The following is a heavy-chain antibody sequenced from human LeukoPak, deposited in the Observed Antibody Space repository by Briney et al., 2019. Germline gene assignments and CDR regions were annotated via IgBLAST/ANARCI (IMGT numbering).Heavy chain of an antibody. CDR1: GYTFTGYY. D-gene: IGHD6-19*01. CDR3: ARVGGSSGS. Sequence: GASVKVSCKASGYTFTGYYMYWVRQAPGQGLEWMGGIIPIFGTANYAQKFQGRVTITADESTSTAYMELSSLRSEDTAVYYCARVGGSSGSWGQGTLVTVSS. CDR2: IIPIFGTA. V-gene: IGHV1-69*13. J-gene: IGHJ5*02.